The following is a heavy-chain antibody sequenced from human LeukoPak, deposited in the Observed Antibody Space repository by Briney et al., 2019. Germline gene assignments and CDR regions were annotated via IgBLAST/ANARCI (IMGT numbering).Heavy chain of an antibody. CDR1: GGSFSGYY. CDR3: ARGTTPNKDFFDY. V-gene: IGHV4-34*01. D-gene: IGHD1-7*01. CDR2: INHSGST. Sequence: SETLSLTCAVYGGSFSGYYWSWIRQPPGKGLEWIGEINHSGSTNYNPSLKSRVTISVDTSKNQFSLKLSSVTAADTAVYYCARGTTPNKDFFDYWAQGTLVTVSS. J-gene: IGHJ4*02.